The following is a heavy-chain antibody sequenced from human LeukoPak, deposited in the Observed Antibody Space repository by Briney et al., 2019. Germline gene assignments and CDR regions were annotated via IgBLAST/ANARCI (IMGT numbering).Heavy chain of an antibody. CDR1: GFTFSSYG. CDR3: ARDRAAAGNYYYYYMDV. J-gene: IGHJ6*03. D-gene: IGHD6-13*01. CDR2: IRYDGSNK. Sequence: GGSLRLSCAASGFTFSSYGMHWVRQAPGKGLEWVAFIRYDGSNKYYADSVKGRFTISRDNSKNTLYLQMNSLRAEDTAVYYCARDRAAAGNYYYYYMDVWGKGTTVTVSS. V-gene: IGHV3-30*02.